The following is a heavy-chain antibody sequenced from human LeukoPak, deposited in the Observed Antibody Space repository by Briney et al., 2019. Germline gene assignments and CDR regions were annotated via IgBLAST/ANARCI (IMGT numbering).Heavy chain of an antibody. V-gene: IGHV3-11*01. CDR2: ISSSGSTM. Sequence: GGSLRLSCAASGFTFSDYYMTWIRQAPGKGLEWVSYISSSGSTMYYADSVKGRLTISRDNAKNSLYLQMNSLRAEDTAVYFCAREKQLALDYWGQGTLVTVSS. D-gene: IGHD6-6*01. CDR3: AREKQLALDY. J-gene: IGHJ4*02. CDR1: GFTFSDYY.